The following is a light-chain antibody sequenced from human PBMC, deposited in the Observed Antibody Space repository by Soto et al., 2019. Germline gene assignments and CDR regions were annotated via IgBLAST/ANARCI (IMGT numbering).Light chain of an antibody. CDR1: QSISNR. CDR3: QQSYSTPYT. Sequence: DIQMTQSPSSLSASVGDRVTIACRASQSISNRLNRYQQKPGKAPNLLIYAASSLQSGVPSRFSGSGSGTDFTLTISSLQPEDFTTYYCQQSYSTPYTFGQGTKL. CDR2: AAS. J-gene: IGKJ2*01. V-gene: IGKV1-39*01.